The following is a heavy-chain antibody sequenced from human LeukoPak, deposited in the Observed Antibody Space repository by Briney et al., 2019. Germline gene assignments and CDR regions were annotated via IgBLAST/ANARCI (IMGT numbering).Heavy chain of an antibody. CDR2: ISGSGDNT. D-gene: IGHD3-10*01. CDR1: GLTLNNYA. CDR3: ARYPSSSYNYINFDY. J-gene: IGHJ4*02. V-gene: IGHV3-23*01. Sequence: QPGGSLRLSCIASGLTLNNYAMSWVRQVPGKGLEWVSAISGSGDNTYYADSVEGRFTISRDNSKNTLYLQMNSLGAEDTALYYCARYPSSSYNYINFDYWGQGTLVTVSS.